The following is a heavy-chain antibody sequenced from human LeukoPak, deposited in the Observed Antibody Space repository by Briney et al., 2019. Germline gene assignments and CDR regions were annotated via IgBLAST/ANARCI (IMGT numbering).Heavy chain of an antibody. Sequence: GGTLRLSCAASGFTFSSYGMSWVRQAPGKGLEWVASISSTSDYLHHADSLKGRFTISRDNAQKSLYLQMSSLRVEDTAVYYCVRDMSGVVAASTEEYWGQGTLVTVSS. D-gene: IGHD2-15*01. V-gene: IGHV3-21*01. CDR1: GFTFSSYG. CDR3: VRDMSGVVAASTEEY. CDR2: ISSTSDYL. J-gene: IGHJ4*02.